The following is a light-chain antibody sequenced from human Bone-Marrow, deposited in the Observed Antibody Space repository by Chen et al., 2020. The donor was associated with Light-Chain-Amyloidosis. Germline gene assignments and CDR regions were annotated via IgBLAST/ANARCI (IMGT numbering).Light chain of an antibody. CDR2: DDS. CDR3: QVWDRSRDRPV. J-gene: IGLJ3*02. V-gene: IGLV3-21*02. CDR1: NIVSTS. Sequence: SYVLTQPSSVSVAPGQTATFACCGNNIVSTSVHWYQHTPGQAPLLVVYDDSDRPSGIPERLSGSNSGNTATLTISRVEAGDEADYYCQVWDRSRDRPVFGGGTKLTVL.